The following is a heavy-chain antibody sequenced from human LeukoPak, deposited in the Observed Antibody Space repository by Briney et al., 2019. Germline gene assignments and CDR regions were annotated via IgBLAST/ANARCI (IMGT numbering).Heavy chain of an antibody. V-gene: IGHV1-2*02. Sequence: VSVKVSCKTSGYSFTDYYMHWVRQAPGQGLEWMGWINPNSGGTSSARKFQGRVTMTRDTSITTVYMEVRWLTSDDTAVYYCARADRLHGGPYLIGPWGQGTLVTVTS. CDR1: GYSFTDYY. D-gene: IGHD2-21*01. CDR3: ARADRLHGGPYLIGP. CDR2: INPNSGGT. J-gene: IGHJ5*02.